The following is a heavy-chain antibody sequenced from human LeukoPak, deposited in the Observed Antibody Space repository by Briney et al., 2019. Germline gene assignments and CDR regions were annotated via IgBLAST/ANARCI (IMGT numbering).Heavy chain of an antibody. V-gene: IGHV4-30-4*01. CDR2: IYYSGST. D-gene: IGHD6-19*01. Sequence: PSQTLSLTCTVSGGSISSGDYYWSWIRRPPGKGLVWIGYIYYSGSTYYNPSLKSRVTISVDTSKNQFSLKLSSVTAADTAVYYCARGPYSSGWYEGPDYWGQGTLVTVSS. CDR3: ARGPYSSGWYEGPDY. CDR1: GGSISSGDYY. J-gene: IGHJ4*02.